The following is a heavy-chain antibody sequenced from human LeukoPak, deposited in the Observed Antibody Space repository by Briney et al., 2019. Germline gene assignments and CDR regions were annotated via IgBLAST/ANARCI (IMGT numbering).Heavy chain of an antibody. D-gene: IGHD1-26*01. CDR1: GFTFSKYA. CDR2: INDNGGRT. V-gene: IGHV3-64D*09. J-gene: IGHJ4*02. Sequence: GGSLRLSCSASGFTFSKYAMHWVRQAPGKGLEYVSGINDNGGRTHYGDSVKGRFSISRDNSKNTLHLQMSTLRAEDTALYYCVKDVGGSYAFDYWGQGILVTVAS. CDR3: VKDVGGSYAFDY.